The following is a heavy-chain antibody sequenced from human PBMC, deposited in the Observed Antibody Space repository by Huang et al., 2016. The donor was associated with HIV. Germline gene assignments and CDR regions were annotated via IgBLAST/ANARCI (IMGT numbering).Heavy chain of an antibody. V-gene: IGHV3-30*18. D-gene: IGHD3-3*01. CDR1: GFTFRQYA. Sequence: QVQLVESGGGVVQPGRSLRLSCAASGFTFRQYAMQWVRQAPGKGVGWGALISYDGSEKYFGDSVKGRFTISRDNSKNMLYLQMNSLRPDDSAMYYCVKDSPGVITIFGGDVWGQGPRSPSP. CDR2: ISYDGSEK. CDR3: VKDSPGVITIFGGDV. J-gene: IGHJ6*02.